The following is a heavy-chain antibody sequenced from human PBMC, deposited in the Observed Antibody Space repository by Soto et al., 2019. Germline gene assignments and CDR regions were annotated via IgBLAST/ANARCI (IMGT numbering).Heavy chain of an antibody. J-gene: IGHJ3*01. Sequence: QVQLVESGGGVVQPGRSLRLSCAASGFIFRSYGMHWVRQAPGKGLEWVAVISYDGNNKYFADSVKDRFTISRDNFKNTVYLQMNSLSTDDTAVYYCAKGYIAAPGVLDGIDVWGQGTMVTVSS. CDR2: ISYDGNNK. D-gene: IGHD6-13*01. CDR1: GFIFRSYG. CDR3: AKGYIAAPGVLDGIDV. V-gene: IGHV3-30*18.